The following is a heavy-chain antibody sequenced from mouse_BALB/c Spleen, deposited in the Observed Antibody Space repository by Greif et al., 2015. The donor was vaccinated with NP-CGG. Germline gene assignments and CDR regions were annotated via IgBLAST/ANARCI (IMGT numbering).Heavy chain of an antibody. CDR3: ARHGDGSSP. V-gene: IGHV5-12-2*01. J-gene: IGHJ3*01. CDR2: ISNGGGST. CDR1: GFTFSSYT. Sequence: EVKLVESGGGLVQPGGSLKLSCAASGFTFSSYTMSWVRQTPEKRLEWVAYISNGGGSTYYPDTVKGRFTISRDNAKNTLYLQMSSLKSEDTAMYYCARHGDGSSPWGQGTLVTVSA. D-gene: IGHD1-1*01.